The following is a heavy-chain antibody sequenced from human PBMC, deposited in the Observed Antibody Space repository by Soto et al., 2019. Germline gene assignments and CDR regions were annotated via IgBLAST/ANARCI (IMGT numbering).Heavy chain of an antibody. CDR3: AKAKGHPGGTVRFLEWSPPPGFDY. V-gene: IGHV3-23*01. D-gene: IGHD3-3*01. J-gene: IGHJ4*02. Sequence: HPGGSLRLSCAASGFTFSSYAMSWVRQAPGKGLEWVSAISGSGGSTYYADSVKGRFTISRDNSKNTLYLQINSPRDEDTALYYCAKAKGHPGGTVRFLEWSPPPGFDYWGQGTLVTVSS. CDR1: GFTFSSYA. CDR2: ISGSGGST.